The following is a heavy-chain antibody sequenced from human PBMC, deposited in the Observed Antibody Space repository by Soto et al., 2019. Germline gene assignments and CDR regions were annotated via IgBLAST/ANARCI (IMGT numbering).Heavy chain of an antibody. CDR3: TKVSSGWFDP. V-gene: IGHV4-39*01. D-gene: IGHD2-8*01. J-gene: IGHJ5*02. CDR2: AYYSGNT. CDR1: GGSISSSGFS. Sequence: QLQLHESGPGLVKPSETLSLTCTVSGGSISSSGFSRGWVRQPPGKGLEWIGCAYYSGNTYYNPSLKSRVTISVDTSGNQFSLRLNSVTAADTAVYYCTKVSSGWFDPWGQGTLLTVSS.